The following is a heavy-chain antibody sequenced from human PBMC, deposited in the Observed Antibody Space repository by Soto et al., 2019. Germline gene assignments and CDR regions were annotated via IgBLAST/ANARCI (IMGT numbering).Heavy chain of an antibody. CDR2: IYWDDDK. Sequence: QITLKESGPTLVKPTQPLTLTCTFSGLSLSTTGVGVGWIRQPPGKALEWLALIYWDDDKRYSPSLKSRLTITKHTSKNQVVLTMTNMDPVDTATYYCVQSRCGGDCLQSYSSHSYYGLDVWGQGTTVTVSS. CDR1: GLSLSTTGVG. J-gene: IGHJ6*02. V-gene: IGHV2-5*02. CDR3: VQSRCGGDCLQSYSSHSYYGLDV. D-gene: IGHD2-21*02.